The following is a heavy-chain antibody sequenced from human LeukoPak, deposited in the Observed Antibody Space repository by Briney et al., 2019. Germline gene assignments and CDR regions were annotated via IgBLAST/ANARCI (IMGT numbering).Heavy chain of an antibody. CDR1: GYTFTSYG. CDR2: ISAYNGNT. J-gene: IGHJ6*02. CDR3: ARGPLTYYYDSSGYYFFYYGMDV. Sequence: ASVKVSCKASGYTFTSYGISWVPQAPGQGLEWMGWISAYNGNTNYAQKLQGRVTMTTDTSTSTAYMELRSLRSDDTAVYYCARGPLTYYYDSSGYYFFYYGMDVWGQGTTVTVSS. D-gene: IGHD3-22*01. V-gene: IGHV1-18*01.